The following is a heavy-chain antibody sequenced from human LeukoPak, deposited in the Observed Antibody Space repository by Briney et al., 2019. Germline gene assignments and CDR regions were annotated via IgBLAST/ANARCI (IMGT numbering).Heavy chain of an antibody. D-gene: IGHD6-6*01. CDR3: AREPMSIAARLYYYGMDV. Sequence: GGPLRLSCAASGFTFSSYAMSWVRQAPGKGLEWVSAISGSGGSTYYADSVKGRFTISRDNSKNTLYLQMNSLRAEDTAVYYCAREPMSIAARLYYYGMDVWGQGTTVTVSS. CDR1: GFTFSSYA. J-gene: IGHJ6*02. V-gene: IGHV3-23*01. CDR2: ISGSGGST.